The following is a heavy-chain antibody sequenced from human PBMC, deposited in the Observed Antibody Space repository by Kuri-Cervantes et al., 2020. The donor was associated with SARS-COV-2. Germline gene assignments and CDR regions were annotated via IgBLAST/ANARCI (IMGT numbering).Heavy chain of an antibody. Sequence: GGSLRLSCAASGFTFSDYNMNWVRQAPGKGLEWVAVISYDGSNKYYADSVKGRFTISRDNSKNTLYLQMNSLRAEDTAVYYCAREADIAAAGYRYFDYWGQGTLVTVSS. CDR3: AREADIAAAGYRYFDY. CDR1: GFTFSDYN. J-gene: IGHJ4*02. D-gene: IGHD6-13*01. V-gene: IGHV3-30-3*01. CDR2: ISYDGSNK.